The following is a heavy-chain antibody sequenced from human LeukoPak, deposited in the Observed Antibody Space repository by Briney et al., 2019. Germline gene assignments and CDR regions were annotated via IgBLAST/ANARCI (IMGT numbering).Heavy chain of an antibody. D-gene: IGHD2-2*01. CDR3: ARWYCSSTNCYYDY. J-gene: IGHJ4*02. Sequence: GGSLRLSCTASGFTFSSYWVHWVRQSQEKRLVWVSRINEDGRVTDYADSVKGRFTISRDNARNTLYLQMNSLRAEDTAVYYCARWYCSSTNCYYDYWGQGTLVTVSS. CDR2: INEDGRVT. V-gene: IGHV3-74*01. CDR1: GFTFSSYW.